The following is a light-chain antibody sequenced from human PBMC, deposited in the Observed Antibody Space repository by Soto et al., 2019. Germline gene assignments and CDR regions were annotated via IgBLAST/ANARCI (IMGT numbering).Light chain of an antibody. CDR1: QTVTRNY. V-gene: IGKV3-20*01. CDR3: QQYGSSPRT. Sequence: EIVFTPSPGTPSLSPGGRATLCCRASQTVTRNYLAWHQQKPGQTPRLLVYGASSRATGIPDRFSGGGSGTDFTLTISRLEPEDFAVYYCQQYGSSPRTFGQGTKVDIK. CDR2: GAS. J-gene: IGKJ1*01.